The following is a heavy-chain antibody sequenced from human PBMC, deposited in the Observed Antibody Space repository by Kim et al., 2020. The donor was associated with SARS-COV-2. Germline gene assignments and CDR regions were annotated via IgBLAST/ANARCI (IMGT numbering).Heavy chain of an antibody. Sequence: ASVKVSCKASGYTFTGYYMHWVRQAPGQGLEWMGWINPNSGGTNYAQKFQGRVTMTRDTSISTAYMELSRLRSDDTAVYYCARDRSSSWRNYYYYGMDVWGQGTTVTVSS. CDR3: ARDRSSSWRNYYYYGMDV. D-gene: IGHD6-13*01. V-gene: IGHV1-2*02. CDR2: INPNSGGT. CDR1: GYTFTGYY. J-gene: IGHJ6*02.